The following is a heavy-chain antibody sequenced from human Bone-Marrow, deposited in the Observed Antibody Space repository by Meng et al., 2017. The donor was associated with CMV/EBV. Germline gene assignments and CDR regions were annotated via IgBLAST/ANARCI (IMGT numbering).Heavy chain of an antibody. CDR2: ISSSSSYI. V-gene: IGHV3-21*01. D-gene: IGHD5-12*01. Sequence: GGPLRLSCAASGFTFSSYSMNWVRQAPGKGLEWVSSISSSSSYIYYADSVKGRFTISRDNAKNSLYLQMNSLRAEDTAVYYCARGRLYGARRGYSGWYFDLWGRGTLVTVSS. CDR3: ARGRLYGARRGYSGWYFDL. CDR1: GFTFSSYS. J-gene: IGHJ2*01.